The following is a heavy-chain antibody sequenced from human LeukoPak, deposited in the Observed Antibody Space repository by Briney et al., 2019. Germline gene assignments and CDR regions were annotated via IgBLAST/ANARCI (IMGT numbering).Heavy chain of an antibody. CDR1: GFTFSSYS. D-gene: IGHD2-2*01. CDR3: ARERRCSSTSCPFDY. Sequence: VGALRLSCAASGFTFSSYSMNWVRQSPGKRLEWVSSISSSSSYIYYADSVKGRFTISRDNVKNSLYLQMNSLRAEDTAVYYCARERRCSSTSCPFDYWGQGPLVTVSS. V-gene: IGHV3-21*01. CDR2: ISSSSSYI. J-gene: IGHJ4*02.